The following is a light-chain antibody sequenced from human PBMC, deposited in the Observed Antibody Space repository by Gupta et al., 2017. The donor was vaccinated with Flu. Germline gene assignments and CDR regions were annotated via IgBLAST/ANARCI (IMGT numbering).Light chain of an antibody. CDR2: TAS. CDR3: LQSAKTPIT. Sequence: PSSLSASVGDRVSITSRASQRISTYLNWYQQKPGKAPNLLIYTASSLQSGVPSRFSGSGSGTDFTLTISRLQPEDFATYFCLQSAKTPITFGQGTQLEIK. CDR1: QRISTY. J-gene: IGKJ5*01. V-gene: IGKV1-39*01.